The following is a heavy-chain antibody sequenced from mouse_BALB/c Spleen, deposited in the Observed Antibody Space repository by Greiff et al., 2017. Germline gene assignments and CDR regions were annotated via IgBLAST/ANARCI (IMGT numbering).Heavy chain of an antibody. CDR2: ISSGGSYT. CDR3: TRDPHYYFDY. J-gene: IGHJ2*01. Sequence: EVKLMESGGGLVKPGGSLKLSCAASGFTFSSYTMSWVRQTPEKRLEWVATISSGGSYTYYPDSVKGRFTISRDNAKNTLYLQMSSLKSEDTAMYYCTRDPHYYFDYWGQGTTLTVSS. CDR1: GFTFSSYT. V-gene: IGHV5-6-4*01.